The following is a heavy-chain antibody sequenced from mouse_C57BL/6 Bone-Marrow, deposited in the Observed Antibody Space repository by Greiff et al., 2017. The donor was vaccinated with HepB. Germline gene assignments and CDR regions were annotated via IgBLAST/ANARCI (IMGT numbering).Heavy chain of an antibody. Sequence: QVQLQQPGAELVKPGASVKLSCKASGYTFTSYWMHWVKQRPGRGLEWIGRIDPNSGGTKYNEKFKGKATLTVDKPSSTAYMRLSSLTSEDSAVYYCAREEVWYRFAYWGQGTLVTVSA. CDR1: GYTFTSYW. D-gene: IGHD2-10*02. V-gene: IGHV1-72*01. CDR2: IDPNSGGT. CDR3: AREEVWYRFAY. J-gene: IGHJ3*01.